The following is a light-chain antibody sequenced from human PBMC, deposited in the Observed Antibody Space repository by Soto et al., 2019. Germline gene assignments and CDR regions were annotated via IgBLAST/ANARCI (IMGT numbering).Light chain of an antibody. CDR1: SSNIGNNA. Sequence: QSVLTQPPSASGTPGQTVTISCSGSSSNIGNNAVNWYQQLPRTAPKLLISTNNQRPSGVPDRFSGSKSGTSVFLAISGLQSEDEADYYCGAWDDSLRGPVFGGGTKLTVL. CDR3: GAWDDSLRGPV. V-gene: IGLV1-44*01. CDR2: TNN. J-gene: IGLJ3*02.